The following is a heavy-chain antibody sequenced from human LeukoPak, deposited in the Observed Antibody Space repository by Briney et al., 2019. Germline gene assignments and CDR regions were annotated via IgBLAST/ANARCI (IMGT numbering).Heavy chain of an antibody. V-gene: IGHV3-48*03. Sequence: PGGSLRLSCAASGFTFSSYEMNWVRQAPGKGLEWVSYISSSGSTIYYADSVKGRFTISRDNAKNSLYLQMNSLRAEDTAVYYCARVHAMAYYYGMDVWGQRTTVTVSS. J-gene: IGHJ6*02. CDR3: ARVHAMAYYYGMDV. CDR2: ISSSGSTI. D-gene: IGHD5-24*01. CDR1: GFTFSSYE.